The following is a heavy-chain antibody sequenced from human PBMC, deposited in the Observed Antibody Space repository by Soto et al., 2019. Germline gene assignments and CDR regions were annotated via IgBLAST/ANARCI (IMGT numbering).Heavy chain of an antibody. CDR1: GFSLSTSGVG. CDR2: IYWDDSK. Sequence: QITLKESGPTLVRPTQTLTLTCAFSGFSLSTSGVGVGWIRQPPGKALEWLAVIYWDDSKHYSTSLRSRLTITQDASKNPLVLTMTNMDPMDTGTYYCAHKGPEDWPLDYWCQGTLVTVSS. CDR3: AHKGPEDWPLDY. D-gene: IGHD3-9*01. V-gene: IGHV2-5*02. J-gene: IGHJ4*02.